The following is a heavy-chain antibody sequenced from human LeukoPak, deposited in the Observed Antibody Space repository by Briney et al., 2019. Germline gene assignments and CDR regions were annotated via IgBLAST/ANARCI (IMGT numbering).Heavy chain of an antibody. CDR1: GGSISSHY. J-gene: IGHJ4*02. CDR2: IYSSGIT. Sequence: SETLSLTCTVSGGSISSHYWTWIRQPPGKGLEWIGYIYSSGITNYNPSLTSRLTISVDTSSNQFSLDLRSITAADTAVYYCARHLSSSWNFDYWGRGTLVTVSS. V-gene: IGHV4-59*08. CDR3: ARHLSSSWNFDY. D-gene: IGHD6-13*01.